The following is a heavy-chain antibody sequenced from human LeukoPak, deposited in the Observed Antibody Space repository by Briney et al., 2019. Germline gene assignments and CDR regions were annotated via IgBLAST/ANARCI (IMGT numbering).Heavy chain of an antibody. Sequence: GGSLRLSCAASGFTFSSYSMNWVRQAPGKGLEWVSYISSSSSTIYYADSVKGRFTISGDNAKNSLYLQMNSLRAEDTAVYYCARGTYGSGSYYLGYWGQGTLVTVSS. V-gene: IGHV3-48*01. CDR2: ISSSSSTI. CDR3: ARGTYGSGSYYLGY. CDR1: GFTFSSYS. J-gene: IGHJ4*02. D-gene: IGHD3-10*01.